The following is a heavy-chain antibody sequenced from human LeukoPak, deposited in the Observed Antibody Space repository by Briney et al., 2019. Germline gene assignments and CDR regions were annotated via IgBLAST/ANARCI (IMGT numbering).Heavy chain of an antibody. Sequence: PGGSLRLSCAASGFTFDDYGMSWVRQAPGKGLEWVSGINWNGGSTGYADSVKGRFTISRDNSKNTVFLQMNSLRAEDTAVYFCAKARLSTGWAYNDYWGQGTLVTVSS. V-gene: IGHV3-20*04. CDR3: AKARLSTGWAYNDY. CDR1: GFTFDDYG. D-gene: IGHD6-19*01. J-gene: IGHJ4*02. CDR2: INWNGGST.